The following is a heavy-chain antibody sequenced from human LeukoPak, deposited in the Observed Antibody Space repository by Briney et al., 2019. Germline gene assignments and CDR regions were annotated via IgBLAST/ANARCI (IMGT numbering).Heavy chain of an antibody. CDR3: AREKYSPGAVDY. J-gene: IGHJ4*02. Sequence: GSLRLSCAASGFSFSSYEMNWVRQAPGKGLEWIGSIYYSGSTYYNPSLKSRVTISVDTSKNQFSLKVSSVTAADTAVYYCAREKYSPGAVDYWGQGSLVTVSS. CDR2: IYYSGST. CDR1: GFSFSSYE. V-gene: IGHV4-39*01. D-gene: IGHD6-6*01.